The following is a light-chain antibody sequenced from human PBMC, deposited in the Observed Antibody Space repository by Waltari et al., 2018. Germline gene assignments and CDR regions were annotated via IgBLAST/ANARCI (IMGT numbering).Light chain of an antibody. CDR3: QQYNSDSPT. J-gene: IGKJ2*01. Sequence: DIQMTQSPSTLSASVGDRVTITCRASQGISSWLAWYQQKPGKAPKLLIYKASSLERGVPSRFGVSGSGTEFTITISSLQPDDFATYYCQQYNSDSPTFGQGTKLEIK. CDR2: KAS. CDR1: QGISSW. V-gene: IGKV1-5*03.